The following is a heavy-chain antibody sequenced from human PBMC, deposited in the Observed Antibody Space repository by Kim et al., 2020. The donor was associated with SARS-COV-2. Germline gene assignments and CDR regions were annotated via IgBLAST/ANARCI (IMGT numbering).Heavy chain of an antibody. D-gene: IGHD5-18*01. CDR1: GFTFSSYW. CDR2: INSDGSST. J-gene: IGHJ4*02. V-gene: IGHV3-74*01. CDR3: AVVDTAMDPAFDY. Sequence: GGSLRLSCAASGFTFSSYWMHWVRQAPGKGLVWVSRINSDGSSTSYADSVKGRFTISRDNAKNTLYLQMNSLRAEDTAVYYCAVVDTAMDPAFDYWGQGTLVTVSS.